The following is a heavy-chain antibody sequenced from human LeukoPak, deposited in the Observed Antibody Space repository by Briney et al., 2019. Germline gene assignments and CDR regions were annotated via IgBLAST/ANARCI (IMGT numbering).Heavy chain of an antibody. Sequence: SETLSLTCTVSGGSISSHYWSWIRQPPGKGLEWIGYIYYSGSTNYNPSLESRVTISVDTSKNQFSLKLSSVTAADTAVYYCASGLYSSTLDYWGRGTLVTVSS. V-gene: IGHV4-59*11. CDR2: IYYSGST. CDR3: ASGLYSSTLDY. D-gene: IGHD6-13*01. J-gene: IGHJ4*02. CDR1: GGSISSHY.